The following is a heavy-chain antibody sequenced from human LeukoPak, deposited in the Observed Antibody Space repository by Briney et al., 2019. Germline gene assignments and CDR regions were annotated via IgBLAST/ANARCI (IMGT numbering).Heavy chain of an antibody. CDR1: GFTYSTYW. D-gene: IGHD7-27*01. J-gene: IGHJ6*03. CDR2: ISSDGRNT. V-gene: IGHV3-74*01. CDR3: AREWALPGAYYMDV. Sequence: PGGSLRLSCAASGFTYSTYWMRWVRQAPGKGLVCVSRISSDGRNTIYADSVKGRFTISRDSANNTLFLQMNSLRGDDTAVYYCAREWALPGAYYMDVWGKGTTVTVSS.